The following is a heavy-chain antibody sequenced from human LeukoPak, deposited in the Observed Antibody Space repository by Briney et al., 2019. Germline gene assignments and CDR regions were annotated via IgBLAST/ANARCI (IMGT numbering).Heavy chain of an antibody. CDR1: GGSISSYY. Sequence: PSETLSLTCTVSGGSISSYYWSWIRQPPGKGLEWIGYIYYSGSTNYNPSLKSRVTISADTSKNQFSLKLSSVTAADTAVYYCARHSSIGYYFDYWGQGTLVTVSS. J-gene: IGHJ4*02. V-gene: IGHV4-59*08. CDR2: IYYSGST. CDR3: ARHSSIGYYFDY.